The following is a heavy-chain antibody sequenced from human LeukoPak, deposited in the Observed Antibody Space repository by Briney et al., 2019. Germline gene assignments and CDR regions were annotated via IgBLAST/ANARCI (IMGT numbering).Heavy chain of an antibody. CDR3: ARGMRNFDY. D-gene: IGHD2-8*01. CDR1: GFTFSDYS. CDR2: ITTSSSTI. J-gene: IGHJ4*02. Sequence: GGSLRLSCAASGFTFSDYSMNWVRQGPGKGLEWVSYITTSSSTIYYADSVKGRFTISRDNAKNSLYLQMNSLRDEDAAVYYCARGMRNFDYWGQGTLVTVSS. V-gene: IGHV3-48*02.